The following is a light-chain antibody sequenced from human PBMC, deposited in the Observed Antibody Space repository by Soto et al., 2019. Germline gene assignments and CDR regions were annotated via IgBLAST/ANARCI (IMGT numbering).Light chain of an antibody. Sequence: DTQMSQSPSTLSASVGGSVTITCRASQSISSWLAWYQQKPGKAPKLLIYDASTLESEVPSRFSGSGSGTEFTLTITSLQPDDFATYYCQHYDSYSTWTFGQGTKVDIK. CDR2: DAS. J-gene: IGKJ1*01. V-gene: IGKV1-5*01. CDR3: QHYDSYSTWT. CDR1: QSISSW.